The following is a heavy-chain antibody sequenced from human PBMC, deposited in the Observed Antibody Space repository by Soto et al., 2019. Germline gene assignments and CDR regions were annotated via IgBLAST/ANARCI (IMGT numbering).Heavy chain of an antibody. CDR3: ARDAGIYRIGWYGCHYCDC. J-gene: IGHJ4*02. CDR1: GGTFSSYA. CDR2: IIPIFGTA. D-gene: IGHD6-19*01. Sequence: QVQLVQSGAEVKKPGSSVKVSCKASGGTFSSYAISWVRQAPGQGLEWMGGIIPIFGTAHYAQKCQGRVTITADEATSTAYMELSSLRSEDTAVYYCARDAGIYRIGWYGCHYCDCWGQVTLVTVSS. V-gene: IGHV1-69*01.